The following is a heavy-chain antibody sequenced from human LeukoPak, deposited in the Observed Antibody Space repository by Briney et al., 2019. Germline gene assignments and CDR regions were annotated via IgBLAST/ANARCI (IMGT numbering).Heavy chain of an antibody. Sequence: SETLSLTCTVSGGSVSSGTSYWSWIRQPPGKGLGWVGSIYYSGSTNYNPSLKSRVTISVDTSKNQFSLKLSSVTTADTAVYYCAREAVGYCSGTSCTEGWLDPWGQGTLVTVSS. V-gene: IGHV4-61*01. CDR3: AREAVGYCSGTSCTEGWLDP. CDR1: GGSVSSGTSY. CDR2: IYYSGST. J-gene: IGHJ5*02. D-gene: IGHD2-2*01.